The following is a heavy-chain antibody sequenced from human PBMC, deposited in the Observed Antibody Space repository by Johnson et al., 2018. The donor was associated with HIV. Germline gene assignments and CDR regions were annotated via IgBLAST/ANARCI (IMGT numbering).Heavy chain of an antibody. CDR3: ARSMTTVTFAFDI. J-gene: IGHJ3*02. CDR1: GFTFSSYA. D-gene: IGHD4-17*01. V-gene: IGHV3-30-3*01. Sequence: QVQLVESGGGVVQPGRSLRLSCAASGFTFSSYAMHWVRQAPGKGLEWVAVISYDGSNKYYADSVKGRFTISRDNSKNTLYLQMNSLRAEDTAVYYCARSMTTVTFAFDIWGQGTMVTVSS. CDR2: ISYDGSNK.